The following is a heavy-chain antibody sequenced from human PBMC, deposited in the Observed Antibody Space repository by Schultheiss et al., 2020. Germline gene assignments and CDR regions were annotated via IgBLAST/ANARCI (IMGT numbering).Heavy chain of an antibody. CDR1: GFTFSDYY. CDR3: ARGWGSAVTTSQFDY. V-gene: IGHV3-11*04. CDR2: ISSSSSTI. J-gene: IGHJ4*01. D-gene: IGHD3-16*01. Sequence: GESLKISCAASGFTFSDYYMSWIRQAPGKGLEWVSYISSSSSTIYYADSVKGRFTISRDNAKNTLYLQMNSLITQDTAVYYCARGWGSAVTTSQFDYWGQGTLVTVSS.